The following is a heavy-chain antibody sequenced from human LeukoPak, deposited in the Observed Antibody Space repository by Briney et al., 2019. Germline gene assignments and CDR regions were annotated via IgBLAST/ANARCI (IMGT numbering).Heavy chain of an antibody. V-gene: IGHV3-7*01. CDR1: GFTLSSYW. Sequence: GGSLRLSCAASGFTLSSYWMSWVRQAPGKGLEWVANIKQDGSEKYYVDSVKGRFTISRDNAKNSLYLQMNSLRAEDTAVYYCARDDSSSSFYYWGQGTLVTVSS. CDR3: ARDDSSSSFYY. J-gene: IGHJ4*02. D-gene: IGHD6-6*01. CDR2: IKQDGSEK.